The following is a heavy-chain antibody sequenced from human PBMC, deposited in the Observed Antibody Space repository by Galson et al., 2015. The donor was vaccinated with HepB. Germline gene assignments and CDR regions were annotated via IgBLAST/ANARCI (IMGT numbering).Heavy chain of an antibody. CDR1: GFTFSSYS. CDR3: ARFVCFEQQRPRGYGMDV. Sequence: SLRLSCAASGFTFSSYSMNWVRQAPGKGLEWVSYISSSSSTIYYADSVKGRFTISRDNAKNSLYLQMNSLRAEDTAVYYCARFVCFEQQRPRGYGMDVGGQGTTVTVSS. CDR2: ISSSSSTI. V-gene: IGHV3-48*01. D-gene: IGHD6-13*01. J-gene: IGHJ6*02.